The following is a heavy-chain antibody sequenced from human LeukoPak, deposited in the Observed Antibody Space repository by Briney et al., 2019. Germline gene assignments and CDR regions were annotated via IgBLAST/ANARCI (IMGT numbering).Heavy chain of an antibody. Sequence: GGSLRLSCAASGFTFSSCSMHWVRQAPGKGLEWVAVISYNGNNKYYAASVKGRFTISRDNSKNTLYLQMNSLRAEDTAVYYCARDPSYYYGSGTSSQWIIDYCGQGTLVTVSS. CDR3: ARDPSYYYGSGTSSQWIIDY. D-gene: IGHD3-10*01. J-gene: IGHJ4*02. V-gene: IGHV3-30-3*01. CDR2: ISYNGNNK. CDR1: GFTFSSCS.